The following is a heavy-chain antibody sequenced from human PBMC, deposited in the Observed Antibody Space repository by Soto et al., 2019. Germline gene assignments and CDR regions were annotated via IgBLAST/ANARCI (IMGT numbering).Heavy chain of an antibody. D-gene: IGHD5-12*01. V-gene: IGHV2-5*02. CDR2: IYWDDDK. CDR1: GFSISTGGLG. Sequence: GSGPTLVNPTQTLTLTCTFSGFSISTGGLGVGWIRQPPGKALEWLALIYWDDDKRYSPSLKSRLTITKDTSKNQVVLTMTNMDPVDTATYYCAHRLVDIVAFDYWGQRTPVTVSS. CDR3: AHRLVDIVAFDY. J-gene: IGHJ4*02.